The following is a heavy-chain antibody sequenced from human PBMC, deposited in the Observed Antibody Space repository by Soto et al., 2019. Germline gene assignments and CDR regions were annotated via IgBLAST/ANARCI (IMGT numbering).Heavy chain of an antibody. CDR1: GGSVSSGSYY. CDR2: IYYSGST. CDR3: ARADSSSYDY. D-gene: IGHD6-13*01. J-gene: IGHJ4*02. Sequence: QVQLQESGPGLVKPSETLSLTCTVSGGSVSSGSYYWSWIRQPPGKGLEWIGYIYYSGSTNYNPSLKSRVTISVDTSKNQFSLKLSSVTAADTAVYYCARADSSSYDYWGQGTLVTVSS. V-gene: IGHV4-61*01.